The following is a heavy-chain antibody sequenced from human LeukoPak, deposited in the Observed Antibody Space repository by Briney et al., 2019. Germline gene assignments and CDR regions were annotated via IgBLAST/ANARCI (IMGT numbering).Heavy chain of an antibody. D-gene: IGHD3-10*01. CDR3: ARLSAYYYGSYFYYYMDV. Sequence: GGSLRLSCAASGFTFSSYWMGWVRQAPGKGPEWVANIKQDESEKYSVDSVKGRFTISRDNAKNSLYLQMKNLRADDTALYYCARLSAYYYGSYFYYYMDVWGKGTTVTVSS. CDR2: IKQDESEK. V-gene: IGHV3-7*01. J-gene: IGHJ6*03. CDR1: GFTFSSYW.